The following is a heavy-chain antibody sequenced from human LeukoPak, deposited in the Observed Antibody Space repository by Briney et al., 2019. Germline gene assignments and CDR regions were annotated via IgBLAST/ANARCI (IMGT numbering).Heavy chain of an antibody. D-gene: IGHD3-10*01. CDR1: GFTFSSYE. V-gene: IGHV3-48*03. J-gene: IGHJ4*02. Sequence: PGGSLRLSCAASGFTFSSYEMNWVRQAPGKGLEWVSYISSSGSTIYYADSVKGRFTISRDNAKNSLYLQMNSLRAEDTAVYYCARQYGSGSYYDYWGQGTLVTVSS. CDR2: ISSSGSTI. CDR3: ARQYGSGSYYDY.